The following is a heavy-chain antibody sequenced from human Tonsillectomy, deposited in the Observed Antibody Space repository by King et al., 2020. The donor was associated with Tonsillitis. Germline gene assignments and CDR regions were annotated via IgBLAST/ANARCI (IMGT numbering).Heavy chain of an antibody. V-gene: IGHV4-61*02. CDR2: IYTSGST. D-gene: IGHD3-3*01. J-gene: IGHJ4*02. CDR3: ARDQSIFGVANTLFDY. Sequence: QLQESGPGLVKPSQTLSLTCTVSGGSISSCRYYWSWIRQPAGKGLEWIGRIYTSGSTHYKPSLKSRVTMSVDTSKNQFSLKLSSVTAADTAVYYCARDQSIFGVANTLFDYWGQGTLVTVSS. CDR1: GGSISSCRYY.